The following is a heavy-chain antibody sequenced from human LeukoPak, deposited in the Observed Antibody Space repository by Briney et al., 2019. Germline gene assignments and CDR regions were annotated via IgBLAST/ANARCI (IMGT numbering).Heavy chain of an antibody. Sequence: GGSLRLSCAASGFPFSRYGLSWARQAPGKGLEWVSVISSSGGSTYHADSVKGRFSISRDNSRNTLYLQMNSLRAEDTAIYYCAKDHYDSSGYANWFDLWGQGTLVTVSS. V-gene: IGHV3-23*01. D-gene: IGHD3-22*01. J-gene: IGHJ5*02. CDR1: GFPFSRYG. CDR3: AKDHYDSSGYANWFDL. CDR2: ISSSGGST.